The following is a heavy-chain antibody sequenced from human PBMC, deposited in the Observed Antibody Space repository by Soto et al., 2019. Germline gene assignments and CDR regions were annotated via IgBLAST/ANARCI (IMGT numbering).Heavy chain of an antibody. Sequence: QMKLVESGGGVVQPWRSLRLSCVASGFTFTSSSMHWVRQAPGKGLEWVAYVSIDGNTKYYADSVKGRFTVSRDNSKNTVFLHINSLRPEDTALYYCASDPLHCNSVLCRMNGMHVWGQGTTVTVSS. V-gene: IGHV3-30*01. CDR1: GFTFTSSS. D-gene: IGHD2-2*01. CDR2: VSIDGNTK. J-gene: IGHJ6*02. CDR3: ASDPLHCNSVLCRMNGMHV.